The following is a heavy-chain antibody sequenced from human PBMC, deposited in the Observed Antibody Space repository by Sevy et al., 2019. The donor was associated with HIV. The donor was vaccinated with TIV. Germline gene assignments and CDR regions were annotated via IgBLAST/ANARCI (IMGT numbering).Heavy chain of an antibody. CDR1: GFTFNSYS. Sequence: GGSLRLSCAASGFTFNSYSMYWVRQAPGKGLEWVAVISYDGSKQYYADSVKGRFTVSRDNSKNTLYLQMNSLGVKDTALYYCARDAAEGAYGDSWFSNWLDPWGQGTLVTVSS. CDR3: ARDAAEGAYGDSWFSNWLDP. CDR2: ISYDGSKQ. J-gene: IGHJ5*02. D-gene: IGHD6-13*01. V-gene: IGHV3-30*14.